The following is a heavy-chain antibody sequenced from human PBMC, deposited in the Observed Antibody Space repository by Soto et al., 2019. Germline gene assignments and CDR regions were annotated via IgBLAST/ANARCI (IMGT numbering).Heavy chain of an antibody. CDR2: VSGSGGST. Sequence: PGGSLRLSCAASGFTFSSYAMSWVRQSPGKGLEWVSDVSGSGGSTYYADSVKGRFTISRDNSKNTLFLQMHSLRAEDTALYYCAKAVVGTLGPFDYWGQGTLVTVSS. CDR1: GFTFSSYA. D-gene: IGHD1-26*01. V-gene: IGHV3-23*01. CDR3: AKAVVGTLGPFDY. J-gene: IGHJ4*02.